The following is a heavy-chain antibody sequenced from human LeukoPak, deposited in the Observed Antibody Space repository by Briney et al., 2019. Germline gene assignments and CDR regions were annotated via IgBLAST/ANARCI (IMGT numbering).Heavy chain of an antibody. CDR2: IRSKANSYAT. J-gene: IGHJ5*02. CDR1: GFTFSSYS. D-gene: IGHD6-13*01. CDR3: TRLSYSSSWPFDP. Sequence: GGSLRLSCAASGFTFSSYSMNWVRQASGKGLEWVGRIRSKANSYATAYAASVKGRFTISRDDSKNTAYLQMNSLKTEDTAVYYCTRLSYSSSWPFDPRGQGTLVTVSS. V-gene: IGHV3-73*01.